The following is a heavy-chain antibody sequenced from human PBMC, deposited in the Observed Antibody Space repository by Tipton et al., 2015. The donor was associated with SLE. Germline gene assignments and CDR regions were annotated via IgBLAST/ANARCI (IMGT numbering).Heavy chain of an antibody. CDR1: GFTFSNYA. CDR3: ARSPVDYWNCYSA. CDR2: ITGSGDRT. V-gene: IGHV3-23*01. D-gene: IGHD3-3*01. Sequence: SLRLSCVASGFTFSNYAMSWVRQAPGKGLEWISAITGSGDRTYYKDSVKGRFTISRDNSKDSLYLQMNALRAGDTAVYYCARSPVDYWNCYSAWGQGTLVAASS. J-gene: IGHJ4*02.